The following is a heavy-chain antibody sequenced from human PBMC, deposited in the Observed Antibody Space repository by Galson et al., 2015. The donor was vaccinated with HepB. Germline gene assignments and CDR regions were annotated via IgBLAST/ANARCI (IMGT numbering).Heavy chain of an antibody. CDR1: GYSFTNLW. D-gene: IGHD3-10*01. CDR2: INPGDSET. CDR3: ARSNYFGSGDVFDY. J-gene: IGHJ4*02. V-gene: IGHV5-51*01. Sequence: QSGAEVKKPGESLKISCKGSGYSFTNLWIGWVRQMPGKGLEWMGIINPGDSETRYSPSFQGRVTISVDKSINTAHLQWKSLKASDTAMYYCARSNYFGSGDVFDYWGQGTLITVSA.